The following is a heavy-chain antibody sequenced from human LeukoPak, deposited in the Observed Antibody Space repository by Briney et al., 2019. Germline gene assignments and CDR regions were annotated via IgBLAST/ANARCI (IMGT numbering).Heavy chain of an antibody. V-gene: IGHV6-1*01. CDR2: TYYRSKWNY. J-gene: IGHJ4*02. CDR3: ARSVNSGCLDC. Sequence: SQTLSLTCAISGDSVSSNNAVWNWIRQSPSRVLEWLGKTYYRSKWNYDYAVSMKSRITINPDTSKNHFSLQLSSVTPEDTAVYYCARSVNSGCLDCWGQGVLVTVSS. D-gene: IGHD3-10*01. CDR1: GDSVSSNNAV.